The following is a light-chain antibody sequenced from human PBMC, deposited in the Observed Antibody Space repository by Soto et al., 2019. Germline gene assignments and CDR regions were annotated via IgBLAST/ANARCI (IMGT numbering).Light chain of an antibody. CDR1: QSVSSN. CDR3: QQYNSQWT. CDR2: GAS. Sequence: EIVMTQSPATLSVSPGERATLSCRASQSVSSNLAWYQQKPGQAPRLLIYGASTRATGIPARFSGSGSGTEFTLTISSLQSEDFAVYYCQQYNSQWTFGQGTKVEFK. J-gene: IGKJ1*01. V-gene: IGKV3-15*01.